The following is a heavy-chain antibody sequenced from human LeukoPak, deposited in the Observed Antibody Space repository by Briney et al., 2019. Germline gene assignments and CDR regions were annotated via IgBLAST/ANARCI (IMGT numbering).Heavy chain of an antibody. CDR1: GFTFSSYG. CDR3: AKPSLDTAVFDY. D-gene: IGHD5-18*01. V-gene: IGHV3-30*18. CDR2: ISYDGSNK. Sequence: GGSLRLSCAASGFTFSSYGMHWVRQAPGKGLEWVAVISYDGSNKYYADSVKGRFTISRDNSKNTLYLQMNSLRAEDTAVYYCAKPSLDTAVFDYWGRGTLVTVSS. J-gene: IGHJ4*02.